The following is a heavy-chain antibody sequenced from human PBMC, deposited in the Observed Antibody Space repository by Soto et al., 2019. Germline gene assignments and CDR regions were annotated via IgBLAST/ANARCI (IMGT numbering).Heavy chain of an antibody. D-gene: IGHD3-16*01. CDR2: FDPEDGET. CDR3: ATEGKGGPYYYYYYMDV. V-gene: IGHV1-24*01. J-gene: IGHJ6*03. Sequence: ASVKVSCKASGYTFTSYAMHWVRQAPGKGLEWMGGFDPEDGETIYAQKFQGRVTMTEDTSTDTAYMELSSLRSEDTAVYFCATEGKGGPYYYYYYMDVWGKGTTVTVSS. CDR1: GYTFTSYA.